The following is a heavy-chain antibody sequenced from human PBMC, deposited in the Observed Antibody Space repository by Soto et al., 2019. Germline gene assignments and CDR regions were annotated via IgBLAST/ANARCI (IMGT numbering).Heavy chain of an antibody. D-gene: IGHD3-16*02. CDR3: ARAGNVITFGGVIAKPFDY. CDR1: GGTFSSYA. V-gene: IGHV1-69*01. J-gene: IGHJ4*02. Sequence: QVQLVQSGAEVKKPGSSVKVSCKASGGTFSSYAISWVRQAPGQGLEWMGGSIPIFGTANYAQKFQGRVTITADESTSTAYMELSSLRSEDTAVYYCARAGNVITFGGVIAKPFDYWGQGTLVTVSS. CDR2: SIPIFGTA.